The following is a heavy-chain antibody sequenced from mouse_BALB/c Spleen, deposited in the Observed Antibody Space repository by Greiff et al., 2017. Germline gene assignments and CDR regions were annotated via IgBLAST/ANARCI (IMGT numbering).Heavy chain of an antibody. Sequence: EVQGVESGGGLVQPGGSRKLSCAASGFTFSDYGMAWVRQAPGKGPEWVAFISNLAYSIYYADTVTGRFTISRENAKNTLYLEMSSLRSEDTAMYYCARITTVVDAMDYWGQGTSVTVSS. CDR3: ARITTVVDAMDY. J-gene: IGHJ4*01. V-gene: IGHV5-15*02. CDR2: ISNLAYSI. CDR1: GFTFSDYG. D-gene: IGHD1-1*01.